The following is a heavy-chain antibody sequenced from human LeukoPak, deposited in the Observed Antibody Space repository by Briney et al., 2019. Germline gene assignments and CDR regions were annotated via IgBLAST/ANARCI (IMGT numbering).Heavy chain of an antibody. CDR1: GGSFSGYY. CDR2: INHSGST. D-gene: IGHD3-3*01. CDR3: ARGRDFWSGYLAYFDY. Sequence: PSETLSLTCAVYGGSFSGYYWSWIRQPPGKGLECIGEINHSGSTNYNPSLKSRVTISVDTYKNQFSLKLSSVTDADTAVYYCARGRDFWSGYLAYFDYWGQGTLVTVSS. J-gene: IGHJ4*02. V-gene: IGHV4-34*01.